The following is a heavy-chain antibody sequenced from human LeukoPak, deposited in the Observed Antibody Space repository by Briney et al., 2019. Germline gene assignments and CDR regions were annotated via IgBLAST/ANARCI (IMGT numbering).Heavy chain of an antibody. V-gene: IGHV1-69*06. J-gene: IGHJ6*03. CDR3: ARDGGLYSSGWYNYYYMDV. Sequence: GASVKVSCKASGGTFSSYAISWVRQAPGQGLEWMGGIIPIFGTANYAQKFQGRVTITADKCTSTAYMELSSLRSEDTAVYYCARDGGLYSSGWYNYYYMDVWGKGTTVTVSS. CDR1: GGTFSSYA. D-gene: IGHD6-19*01. CDR2: IIPIFGTA.